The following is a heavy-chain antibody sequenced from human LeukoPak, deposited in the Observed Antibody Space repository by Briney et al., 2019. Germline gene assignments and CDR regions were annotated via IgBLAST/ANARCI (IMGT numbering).Heavy chain of an antibody. J-gene: IGHJ4*02. D-gene: IGHD4-17*01. CDR3: ARAPPSTVARYFDY. V-gene: IGHV1-69*01. CDR1: GGTFSSYA. CDR2: IIPIFGTA. Sequence: SVKVSCTASGGTFSSYAISWVRQAPGQGLEWMGGIIPIFGTANYAQKFQGRVTITADESTSTAYMELSSLRSEDTAVYYCARAPPSTVARYFDYWGQGTLVTVSS.